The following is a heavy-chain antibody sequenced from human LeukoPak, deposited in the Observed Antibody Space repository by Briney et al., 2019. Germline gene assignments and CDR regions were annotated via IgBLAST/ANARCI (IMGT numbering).Heavy chain of an antibody. J-gene: IGHJ4*02. V-gene: IGHV3-48*02. CDR3: VRDPDALDY. CDR1: GFTFSGYS. CDR2: IRKSGSPI. Sequence: PGRSPRLSCAASGFTFSGYSMNWVRQAPGKGLEWVAYIRKSGSPIYYADSVKGRFTISRDDAKNSLYLQMNSLRDEDTAVYYCVRDPDALDYWGQGTLVTVSS.